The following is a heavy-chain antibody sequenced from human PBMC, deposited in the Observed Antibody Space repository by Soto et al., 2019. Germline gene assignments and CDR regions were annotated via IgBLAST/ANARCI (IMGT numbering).Heavy chain of an antibody. D-gene: IGHD3-22*01. J-gene: IGHJ4*02. V-gene: IGHV3-23*01. CDR2: ISGSGGST. CDR3: AKEGLDYYDSSGYWYYFDY. CDR1: GFTFSSYA. Sequence: LSLTCAASGFTFSSYAMSWVRQAPGKGLEWVSAISGSGGSTYYADSVKGRFTISRDNSKNTLYLQMNSLRAEDTAVYYCAKEGLDYYDSSGYWYYFDYWGQGTLVTVSS.